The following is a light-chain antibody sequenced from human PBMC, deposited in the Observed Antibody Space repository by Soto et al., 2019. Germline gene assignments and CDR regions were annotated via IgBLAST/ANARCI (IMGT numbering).Light chain of an antibody. CDR3: KQSYSTPPP. V-gene: IGKV1-39*01. CDR1: QSISSY. J-gene: IGKJ4*01. CDR2: AAS. Sequence: DIQMTQSPSSLSASVGDRVTITCRASQSISSYLNWYQQKPGKAPKLLIYAASSLQSGVPSRFSGSGSGTVLPLTISSLQPEDFATYSCKQSYSTPPPSGGGTKVEIK.